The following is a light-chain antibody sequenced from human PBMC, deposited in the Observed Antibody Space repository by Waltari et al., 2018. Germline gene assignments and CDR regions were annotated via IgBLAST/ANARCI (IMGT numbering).Light chain of an antibody. CDR2: GAS. CDR3: QHYVGWPPAYT. J-gene: IGKJ2*01. CDR1: QSIRSS. Sequence: IVMTQSPVTLSVSPGEGATLSCRASQSIRSSLAWYQQRPAQAPRLLIYGASTRAPGIAARFRGSGYGTEFSLTISSLQSEDFGIYYCQHYVGWPPAYTFGQGTKLEIK. V-gene: IGKV3-15*01.